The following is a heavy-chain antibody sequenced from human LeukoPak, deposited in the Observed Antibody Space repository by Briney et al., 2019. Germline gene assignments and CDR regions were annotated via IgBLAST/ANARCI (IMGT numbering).Heavy chain of an antibody. Sequence: GGSLRLSCAASGFTFSSYWMSWVRQAPGKGLEWVANIKQDGSEKYYVDSVKGRFTTSRDNARNSLYLQMNSLRSDDTAVYYCARSKCRGYSYGYVCWFDPWGQGTLVTVSS. D-gene: IGHD5-18*01. J-gene: IGHJ5*02. CDR1: GFTFSSYW. CDR3: ARSKCRGYSYGYVCWFDP. V-gene: IGHV3-7*03. CDR2: IKQDGSEK.